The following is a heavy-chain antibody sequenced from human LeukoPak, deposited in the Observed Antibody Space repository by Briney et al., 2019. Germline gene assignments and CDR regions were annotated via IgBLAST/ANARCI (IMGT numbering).Heavy chain of an antibody. V-gene: IGHV3-53*01. CDR2: IYPGGSA. J-gene: IGHJ3*01. Sequence: PGGSLRLSCAASGFTVSSTYITRLRQAPGKGLEWVSVIYPGGSALYAESAQGRSTISRDISQNIVYLQINNLRAEGTAVYHCARDRRSGLGHAFDVWGQGTMVTVAS. D-gene: IGHD3-3*01. CDR1: GFTVSSTY. CDR3: ARDRRSGLGHAFDV.